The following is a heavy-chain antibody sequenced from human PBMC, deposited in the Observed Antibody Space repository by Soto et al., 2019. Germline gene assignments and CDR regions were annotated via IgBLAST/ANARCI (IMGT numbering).Heavy chain of an antibody. J-gene: IGHJ4*02. D-gene: IGHD3-10*01. CDR2: ISRSGANI. Sequence: KPGGSLRLSCAGSGFNFSDYYMVWVRQAPGKGLEWVSSISRSGANIHYADSVKGRFTISRDNARNSLYLQMNSLRAEDTARYFCARGINRSGAYWGQGTQVTVSS. V-gene: IGHV3-21*04. CDR3: ARGINRSGAY. CDR1: GFNFSDYY.